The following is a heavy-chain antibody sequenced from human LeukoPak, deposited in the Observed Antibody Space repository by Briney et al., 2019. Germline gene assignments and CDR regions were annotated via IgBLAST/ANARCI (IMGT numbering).Heavy chain of an antibody. Sequence: PGESLRLSCAASEFTFSNAWMGWIRQAPGKGLEWVGRIKRKSDGGTAEYAAPVKGSFTISRDDSKNTLYLQMSSLSTEDTAVYYCGTALRWEESRDYWGQGTLATVSS. CDR3: GTALRWEESRDY. V-gene: IGHV3-15*01. CDR2: IKRKSDGGTA. J-gene: IGHJ4*02. D-gene: IGHD1-26*01. CDR1: EFTFSNAW.